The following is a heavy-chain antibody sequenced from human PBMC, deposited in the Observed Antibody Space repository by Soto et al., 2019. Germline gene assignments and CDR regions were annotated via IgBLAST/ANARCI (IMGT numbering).Heavy chain of an antibody. V-gene: IGHV6-1*01. D-gene: IGHD1-1*01. J-gene: IGHJ6*03. CDR1: GDSVSGDSAA. Sequence: QVQLQESGPGLVKPSQTLSVSCAISGDSVSGDSAAWNWVRLSPSRGLEWLARTYYRSRWYNDYAVSVRSRITVNADKSKNQFSLQLTSVTPEDTAIYFCAGTTSHHWLYMDVWGRGTTVTVSS. CDR3: AGTTSHHWLYMDV. CDR2: TYYRSRWYN.